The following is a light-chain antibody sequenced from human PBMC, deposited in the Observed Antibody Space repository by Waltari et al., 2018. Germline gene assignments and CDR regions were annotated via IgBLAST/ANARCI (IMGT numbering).Light chain of an antibody. CDR3: QQYVGWPPTLT. V-gene: IGKV3-15*01. CDR1: QRVSSN. J-gene: IGKJ4*01. CDR2: GAS. Sequence: EIVMTQSPATLSVSPGARASLSCRASQRVSSNLAWYQQKPGQAPRLLIYGASTRATGIPVRFSGSGSGTEFTLTISSLQSEDFAVYYCQQYVGWPPTLTFGGGTKVEIK.